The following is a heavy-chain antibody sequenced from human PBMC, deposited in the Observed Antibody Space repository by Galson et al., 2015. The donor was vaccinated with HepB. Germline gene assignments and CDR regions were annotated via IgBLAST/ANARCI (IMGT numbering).Heavy chain of an antibody. J-gene: IGHJ4*02. D-gene: IGHD2-15*01. CDR2: INTNAGNP. V-gene: IGHV7-4-1*01. CDR1: GYTFTDYS. Sequence: SVKVSCKASGYTFTDYSMNWVRRAPGQGLEWMGWINTNAGNPTYAQGFTGRFVFSSDTSVRTAYLQIHSLKADDTAIYYCATLYCSSGSCYLDSWGQGTLVTVSS. CDR3: ATLYCSSGSCYLDS.